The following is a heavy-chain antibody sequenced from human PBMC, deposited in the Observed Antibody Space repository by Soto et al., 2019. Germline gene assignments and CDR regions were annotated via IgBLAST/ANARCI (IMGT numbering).Heavy chain of an antibody. CDR1: GYTFTSYG. D-gene: IGHD2-15*01. Sequence: QVQLVQSGAEVKKPGASVKVSCKASGYTFTSYGISWVRQAPGQGLEWMGWISAYNGNTNYAQKLKVGVTMTTDTSTSTAYMELRSLRSDDTAVYYCARDLGRVAAMALYWFDPWGQGTLVTVSS. CDR3: ARDLGRVAAMALYWFDP. J-gene: IGHJ5*02. V-gene: IGHV1-18*01. CDR2: ISAYNGNT.